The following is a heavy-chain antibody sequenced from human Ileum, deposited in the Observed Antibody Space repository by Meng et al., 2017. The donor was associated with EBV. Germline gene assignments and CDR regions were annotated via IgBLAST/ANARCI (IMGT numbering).Heavy chain of an antibody. CDR3: ARYGRCNGNSFYCFDP. J-gene: IGHJ5*02. V-gene: IGHV4-34*01. D-gene: IGHD4-23*01. Sequence: ARLQQGGTGLLKPSETLSLTCAVYGGSFNDYYWTWLRQPPGKGLEWIGEIDQSGYTKFNPSLSSRATISRDTSNNQFSLRLNSVTAADTALYYCARYGRCNGNSFYCFDPWGQGTLVTVSS. CDR2: IDQSGYT. CDR1: GGSFNDYY.